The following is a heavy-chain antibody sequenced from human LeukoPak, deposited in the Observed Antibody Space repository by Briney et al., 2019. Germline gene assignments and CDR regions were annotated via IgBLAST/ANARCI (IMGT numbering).Heavy chain of an antibody. D-gene: IGHD2-15*01. CDR1: GFTFSSYA. J-gene: IGHJ4*02. CDR2: ISGSGGST. Sequence: GGSLRLSCAGSGFTFSSYAMSWVRQAPGKGLEWVSAISGSGGSTSYADSVKGRFTISRDNSKNTLYLQMNSLRAEDTAVYYCAKALGQYCSGGSCYFDYWAREPWSPSPQ. V-gene: IGHV3-23*01. CDR3: AKALGQYCSGGSCYFDY.